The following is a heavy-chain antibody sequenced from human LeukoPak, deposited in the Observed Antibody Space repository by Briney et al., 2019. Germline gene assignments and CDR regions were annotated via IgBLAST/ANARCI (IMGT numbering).Heavy chain of an antibody. V-gene: IGHV3-9*01. CDR2: ISWNSGSI. D-gene: IGHD5-24*01. Sequence: GGSLRLSCAASGFTFDDYAMHWVRQAPGKGLEWVSGISWNSGSIGYADSVKGRFTISRDNAKNSLYLQMNSLRAEDTALYYCAKDIPASEEIATIPLGYWGQGTLVTVSS. CDR3: AKDIPASEEIATIPLGY. J-gene: IGHJ4*02. CDR1: GFTFDDYA.